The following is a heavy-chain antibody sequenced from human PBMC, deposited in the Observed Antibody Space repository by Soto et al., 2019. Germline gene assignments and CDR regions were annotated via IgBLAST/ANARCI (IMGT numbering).Heavy chain of an antibody. CDR2: ISYDGSNK. CDR1: GFTFSSYA. D-gene: IGHD3-10*01. J-gene: IGHJ6*02. CDR3: AREGPMVRGVIITYYYYGVDV. Sequence: GGSLRLSCSASGFTFSSYAMHWVRQAPGKGLEWVAVISYDGSNKYYADSAKGRFTISRDNSKNTLYLQMNSLRAEDTAVYYCAREGPMVRGVIITYYYYGVDVWGQGTTVTAP. V-gene: IGHV3-30-3*01.